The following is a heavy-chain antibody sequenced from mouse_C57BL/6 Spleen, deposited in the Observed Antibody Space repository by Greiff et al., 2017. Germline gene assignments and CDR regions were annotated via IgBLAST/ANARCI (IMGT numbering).Heavy chain of an antibody. CDR2: IYPGDGDT. Sequence: VKVVESGPELVKPGASVKISCKASGYAFSSSWMNWVKQRPGKGLEWIGRIYPGDGDTNYNGKFKGKATLTADKSSSTAYMQLSSLTSEDSAVYFCARYGSSRGFAYWGQGTLVTVSA. J-gene: IGHJ3*01. CDR1: GYAFSSSW. D-gene: IGHD1-1*01. V-gene: IGHV1-82*01. CDR3: ARYGSSRGFAY.